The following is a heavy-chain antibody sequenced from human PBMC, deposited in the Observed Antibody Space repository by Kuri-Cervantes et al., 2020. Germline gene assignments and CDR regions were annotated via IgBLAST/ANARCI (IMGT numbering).Heavy chain of an antibody. Sequence: ASVKVSCKASGYTFTANAMNWVRLAPGQGLEWMGWINTNTGNPTYAQGFTGRFVFSLDTSVSTAYLQISSLKAEDTAVYYCASGYYYDSSGYITALDPWGQGTLVTVSS. J-gene: IGHJ5*02. V-gene: IGHV7-4-1*02. CDR2: INTNTGNP. D-gene: IGHD3-22*01. CDR1: GYTFTANA. CDR3: ASGYYYDSSGYITALDP.